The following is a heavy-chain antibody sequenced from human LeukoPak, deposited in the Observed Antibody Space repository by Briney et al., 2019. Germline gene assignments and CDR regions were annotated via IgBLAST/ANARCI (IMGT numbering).Heavy chain of an antibody. CDR2: SYYSGST. D-gene: IGHD1-26*01. Sequence: PSETLSLTCTVSGGSISSGGYYWSWIRQHPGKGLEWIGYSYYSGSTNYNPSLKSRVTISLDTSKNQLSLRLTSVTAADTAVYYCARWDDSDRGFGSWGPGTLVTVSS. V-gene: IGHV4-31*02. J-gene: IGHJ4*02. CDR3: ARWDDSDRGFGS. CDR1: GGSISSGGYY.